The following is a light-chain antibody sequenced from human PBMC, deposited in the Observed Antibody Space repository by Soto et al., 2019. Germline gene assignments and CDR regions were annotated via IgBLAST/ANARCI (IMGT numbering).Light chain of an antibody. Sequence: EIVLTQSPGTLSVSPGERVALSCRASQSVSKSFVAWYQQKPGQAPRLLIYGALSRATGVPDRFSGSGYGTDFTLTISRLEPEDFAVYYCLQYGDSFPWTFGQGTKVDI. J-gene: IGKJ1*01. CDR1: QSVSKSF. V-gene: IGKV3-20*01. CDR3: LQYGDSFPWT. CDR2: GAL.